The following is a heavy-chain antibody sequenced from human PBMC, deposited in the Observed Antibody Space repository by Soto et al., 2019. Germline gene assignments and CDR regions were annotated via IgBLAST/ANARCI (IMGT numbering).Heavy chain of an antibody. CDR2: IGWNSVTR. J-gene: IGHJ4*02. CDR1: GFSFDDYA. CDR3: AKDVAGWSAGESPFPVDH. D-gene: IGHD3-10*01. V-gene: IGHV3-9*01. Sequence: DVHLVESGGGLVQPGRSLRLSCGASGFSFDDYAMHWVRQAPGKGLEWVASIGWNSVTRYYADSVKGRFTISRDNAKNSLYLQMNSLRAEDTALYYCAKDVAGWSAGESPFPVDHWGQGTLVTVSS.